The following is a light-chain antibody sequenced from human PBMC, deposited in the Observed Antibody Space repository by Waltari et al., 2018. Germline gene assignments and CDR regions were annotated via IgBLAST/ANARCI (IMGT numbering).Light chain of an antibody. CDR2: WAS. CDR1: QSLLYSSNNKNY. J-gene: IGKJ1*01. V-gene: IGKV4-1*01. Sequence: DIVMTQSPDSLAVSLGERATINRKSSQSLLYSSNNKNYLAWYQQKPGQPPKLLIYWASTRESGVPHRFSGSGSETDFTLTISSLQAEDVALYYCQQYYRTPQTFGQGTKVEIK. CDR3: QQYYRTPQT.